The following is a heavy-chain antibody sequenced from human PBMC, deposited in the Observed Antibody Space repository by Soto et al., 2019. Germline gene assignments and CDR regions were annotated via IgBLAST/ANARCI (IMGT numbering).Heavy chain of an antibody. CDR3: ARDYDSSGDY. J-gene: IGHJ4*02. CDR1: GGSISSSSYY. D-gene: IGHD3-22*01. Sequence: QLQLQASGPGLVKPSETLSLTCTVSGGSISSSSYYWGWIRQPPGKVLEWIGRIYYSGSTYYNPSLNSRVTISVDTSKNQFSLKLSSVTAADTAVYYCARDYDSSGDYWGQGTLVTVSS. CDR2: IYYSGST. V-gene: IGHV4-39*01.